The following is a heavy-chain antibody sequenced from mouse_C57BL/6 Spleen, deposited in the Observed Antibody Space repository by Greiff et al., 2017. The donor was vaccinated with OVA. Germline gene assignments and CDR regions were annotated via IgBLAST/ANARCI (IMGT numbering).Heavy chain of an antibody. V-gene: IGHV7-3*01. CDR1: GFTFTDYY. Sequence: EVHLVESGGGLVQPGGSLSLSCAASGFTFTDYYMSWVRQPPGQALEWLGFIRNKANGYTTEYSASVKGRFTISRDNSQSILYLQMNALRAEDSATYYCARVYYYGSSYSFDYWGQGTTLTVSS. J-gene: IGHJ2*01. CDR3: ARVYYYGSSYSFDY. D-gene: IGHD1-1*01. CDR2: IRNKANGYTT.